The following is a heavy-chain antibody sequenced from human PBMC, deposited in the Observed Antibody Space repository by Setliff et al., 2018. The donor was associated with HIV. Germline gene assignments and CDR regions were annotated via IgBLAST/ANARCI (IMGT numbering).Heavy chain of an antibody. CDR2: IMALFQRT. Sequence: SVKVSCKVSGDTFRNYAINWVRLAPGQGLEWMGEIMALFQRTQYAQKFQGRVTFTTDESTSTAYMELGSLRSDDTAIFYCARGRMAAAGMFIPRALDYWGQGTLVTSPQ. V-gene: IGHV1-69*05. J-gene: IGHJ4*02. CDR1: GDTFRNYA. D-gene: IGHD6-13*01. CDR3: ARGRMAAAGMFIPRALDY.